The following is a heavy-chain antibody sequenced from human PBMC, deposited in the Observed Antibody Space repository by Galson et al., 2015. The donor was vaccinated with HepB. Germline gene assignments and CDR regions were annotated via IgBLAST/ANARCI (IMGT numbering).Heavy chain of an antibody. V-gene: IGHV3-30-3*01. J-gene: IGHJ4*02. CDR2: ILSDGIKK. Sequence: SLRLSCAVSGFSFSDYTLHWVRQAPGQGLEWMTYILSDGIKKKYADSVKGRFTVSRDNSRHTLFLEMSSLRPEDTAHYYCARGGFDKTLDNWGQGALVTVSS. CDR3: ARGGFDKTLDN. D-gene: IGHD3-9*01. CDR1: GFSFSDYT.